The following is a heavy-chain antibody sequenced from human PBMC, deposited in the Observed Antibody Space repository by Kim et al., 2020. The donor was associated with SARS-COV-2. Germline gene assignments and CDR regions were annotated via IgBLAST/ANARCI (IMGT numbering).Heavy chain of an antibody. CDR1: GFTFSSYE. D-gene: IGHD6-13*01. Sequence: GGSLRLSCAASGFTFSSYEMNWVRQAPGKGLEWVSYISSSGSTIYYADSVKGRFTISRDNAKNSLYLQMNSLRAEDTAVYYCARDPYSSSYNYYGMDVWGQGTTGTVSS. J-gene: IGHJ6*02. CDR2: ISSSGSTI. CDR3: ARDPYSSSYNYYGMDV. V-gene: IGHV3-48*03.